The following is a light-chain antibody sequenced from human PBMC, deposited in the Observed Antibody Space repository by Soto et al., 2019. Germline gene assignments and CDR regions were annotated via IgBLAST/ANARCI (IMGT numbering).Light chain of an antibody. CDR1: GSVTNY. CDR2: DIF. V-gene: IGKV3D-15*01. J-gene: IGKJ1*01. Sequence: IVLTQSPATLSLSPGERGTLSCRASGSVTNYLAWYQQKPGQAPRLVIYDIFTRATGVPTRISGSGSGTEFTLTISSLQSEDFAVYYCQQYNNWPPWTFGQGTKVDIK. CDR3: QQYNNWPPWT.